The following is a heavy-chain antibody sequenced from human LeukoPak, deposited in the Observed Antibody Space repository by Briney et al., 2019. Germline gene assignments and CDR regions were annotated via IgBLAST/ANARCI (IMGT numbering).Heavy chain of an antibody. V-gene: IGHV3-30*18. CDR2: ISYDGSNK. Sequence: GGSLRLSCAASGFTFSSYGMHWVRQAPGKGLEWVAVISYDGSNKYYADSVKGRFTISRDNSKNTLYLQMNSLRAEDTAVYYCAKGDCSSTSCPLGPDAFDIWGQGTMVTVSS. CDR1: GFTFSSYG. D-gene: IGHD2-2*01. J-gene: IGHJ3*02. CDR3: AKGDCSSTSCPLGPDAFDI.